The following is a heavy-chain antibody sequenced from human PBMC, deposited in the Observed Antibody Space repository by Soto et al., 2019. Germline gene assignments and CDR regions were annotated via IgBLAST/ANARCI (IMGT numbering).Heavy chain of an antibody. CDR3: ARVTTVTVDY. J-gene: IGHJ4*02. V-gene: IGHV4-30-2*01. CDR2: IYHSGST. CDR1: GGSISRGGYS. Sequence: SETLSLTCAVSGGSISRGGYSWSWIRQPPGKGLEWIGYIYHSGSTYYNPSLKSRVTISVDRSKNQFSLKLSSVTAADTAVYYCARVTTVTVDYWGQGTLVTVSS. D-gene: IGHD4-17*01.